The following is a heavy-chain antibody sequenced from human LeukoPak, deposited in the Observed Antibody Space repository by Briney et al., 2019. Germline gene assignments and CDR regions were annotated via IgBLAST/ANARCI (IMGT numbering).Heavy chain of an antibody. V-gene: IGHV3-33*01. D-gene: IGHD6-19*01. CDR2: IWHDGSHG. CDR1: GFTFSDYG. Sequence: PGGSLRLSCAASGFTFSDYGMYWVRQAPGKGLEWVALIWHDGSHGNYADSVKEGRFIISRDNSKNTLYLQMNSLRADDTAVYYCARWSRYSDAGWYELDYWGQGTLVTVST. J-gene: IGHJ4*02. CDR3: ARWSRYSDAGWYELDY.